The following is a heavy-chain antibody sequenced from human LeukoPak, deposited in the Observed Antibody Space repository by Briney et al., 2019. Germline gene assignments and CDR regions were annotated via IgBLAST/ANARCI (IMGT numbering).Heavy chain of an antibody. CDR3: ARDGGSSGWYYFDY. CDR2: IYYSGST. V-gene: IGHV4-59*01. J-gene: IGHJ4*02. Sequence: PSETLSLTCTVSGGSISSYYWSWIRQPPGKGLEWIGYIYYSGSTNYNPSLKSRVTISVDTSKNQFSLKLSSVTAADTAAYYCARDGGSSGWYYFDYWGQGTLVTVSS. CDR1: GGSISSYY. D-gene: IGHD6-19*01.